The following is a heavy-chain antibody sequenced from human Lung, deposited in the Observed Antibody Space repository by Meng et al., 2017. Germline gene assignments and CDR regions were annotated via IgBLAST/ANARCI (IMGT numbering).Heavy chain of an antibody. CDR2: ISSSSSYI. J-gene: IGHJ5*02. D-gene: IGHD3-10*01. V-gene: IGHV3-21*01. CDR1: GFTFSSYS. Sequence: EVQLVESGGGLVKPGGSLRLSCAACGFTFSSYSMNWVRQAPGKGLEWVSSISSSSSYIYYADSVKGRFTISRDNAKNSLYLQMNSLRAEDTAVYYCARDPRVLLWFGESGWFDPWGQGTLVTVSS. CDR3: ARDPRVLLWFGESGWFDP.